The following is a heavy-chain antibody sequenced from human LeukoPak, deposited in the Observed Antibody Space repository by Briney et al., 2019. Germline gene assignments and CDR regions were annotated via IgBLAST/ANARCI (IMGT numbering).Heavy chain of an antibody. CDR1: GFSFTTYW. CDR2: ISSSGSTI. J-gene: IGHJ6*04. CDR3: AELGITMIGGV. Sequence: PGGSLRLSCAASGFSFTTYWMSWVRQAPGKGLEWVSYISSSGSTIYYADSVKGRFTISRDNAKNSLYLQMNSLRAEDTAVYYCAELGITMIGGVLGKGTTVTISS. V-gene: IGHV3-48*03. D-gene: IGHD3-10*02.